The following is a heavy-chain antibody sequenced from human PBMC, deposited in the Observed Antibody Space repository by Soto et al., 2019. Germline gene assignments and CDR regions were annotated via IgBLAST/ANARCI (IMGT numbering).Heavy chain of an antibody. CDR2: IYTSGST. Sequence: LSLTCTVSGFTISRYYVSWIRPPAGKGLEWIGRIYTSGSTNYNPSLKSRVTMSVDTSKNQFSLKLSSVTAADTAVYYCAREDSSSSSIYFDYWGQGTLVIVSS. CDR1: GFTISRYY. D-gene: IGHD6-6*01. CDR3: AREDSSSSSIYFDY. V-gene: IGHV4-4*07. J-gene: IGHJ4*02.